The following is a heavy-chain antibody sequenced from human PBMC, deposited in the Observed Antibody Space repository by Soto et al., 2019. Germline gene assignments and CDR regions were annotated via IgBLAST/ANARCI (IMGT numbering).Heavy chain of an antibody. Sequence: QVLLQESGPGLVQPSGTLSLSCAVSGGPISSVYFWGWVRQPPGKGLEWLGDISHSGTVNYNPSLKSRVTISMDKSKSQFSLKLNSVTAADTAVYYCARSFGWYAIDYWGQGILVIVSS. CDR2: ISHSGTV. CDR3: ARSFGWYAIDY. CDR1: GGPISSVYF. J-gene: IGHJ4*02. V-gene: IGHV4-4*02. D-gene: IGHD6-19*01.